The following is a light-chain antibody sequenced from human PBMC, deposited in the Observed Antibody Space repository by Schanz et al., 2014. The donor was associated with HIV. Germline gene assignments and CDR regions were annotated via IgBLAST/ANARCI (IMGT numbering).Light chain of an antibody. CDR3: SSSGGSNNFVI. CDR1: SSDVGGYNY. V-gene: IGLV2-8*01. J-gene: IGLJ2*01. Sequence: QSALTQPASVSGSPGQSVAISCTGTSSDVGGYNYVSWYQQHPGKAPKLMIYEVSKRPSGVPDRFSGSKSGNTAFLTVSGLQAEDEADYYCSSSGGSNNFVIFGGGTKLTVL. CDR2: EVS.